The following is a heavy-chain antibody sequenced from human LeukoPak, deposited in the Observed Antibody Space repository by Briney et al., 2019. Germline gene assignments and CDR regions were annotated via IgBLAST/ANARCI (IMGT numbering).Heavy chain of an antibody. CDR2: ISNSETT. Sequence: PSETLALTCSVSGGSLTSYYWNWVRQTPGKGLEWIGYISNSETTDYGPSFKSRVTMSLGTSKNQFSLKLSSVTAADTGVYYCARGYCSDERCPVFPSWGQGTLVTVSS. D-gene: IGHD2-15*01. CDR1: GGSLTSYY. V-gene: IGHV4-59*01. J-gene: IGHJ5*02. CDR3: ARGYCSDERCPVFPS.